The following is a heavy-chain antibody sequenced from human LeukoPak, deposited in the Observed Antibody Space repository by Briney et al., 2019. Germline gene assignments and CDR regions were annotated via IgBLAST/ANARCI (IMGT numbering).Heavy chain of an antibody. CDR1: GGSISSGDYY. CDR2: MYTSGST. CDR3: ARVFWSRYYYIDV. J-gene: IGHJ6*03. D-gene: IGHD2-21*01. V-gene: IGHV4-61*02. Sequence: SETLSLTCTVSGGSISSGDYYWSWIRQPAGKGLEWIGRMYTSGSTNYNPSLRSRVTISLDTSKNQFFLKLGSVTAADTAVYYCARVFWSRYYYIDVWGKGTTVTVSS.